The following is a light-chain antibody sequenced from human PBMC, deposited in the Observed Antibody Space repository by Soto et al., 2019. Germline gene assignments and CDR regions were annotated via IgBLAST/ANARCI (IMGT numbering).Light chain of an antibody. J-gene: IGKJ2*01. Sequence: DIQMTQSPSTLSASVGDRVTITCRASQSISTWLAWYQQKPGKAPKVLIHDASTLKNGVPSRFSGSGSGTEFTLTISSLQPDDFGSYFCHQYKTVHTVGPGTKLEIK. CDR2: DAS. V-gene: IGKV1-5*01. CDR3: HQYKTVHT. CDR1: QSISTW.